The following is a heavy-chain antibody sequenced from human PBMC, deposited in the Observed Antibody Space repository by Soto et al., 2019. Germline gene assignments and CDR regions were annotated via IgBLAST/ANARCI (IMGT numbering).Heavy chain of an antibody. J-gene: IGHJ4*02. V-gene: IGHV3-33*01. CDR1: GFTFSSYG. CDR3: ARVRGSYSSSWYGVDY. CDR2: IWYDGSNK. D-gene: IGHD6-13*01. Sequence: GGSLRLSCAASGFTFSSYGMHWVRQAPGKGLEWVAVIWYDGSNKYYADSVKGRFTISRDNSKNTLYLQMNSLRAEDTAVYYCARVRGSYSSSWYGVDYWGQGTLVTVSS.